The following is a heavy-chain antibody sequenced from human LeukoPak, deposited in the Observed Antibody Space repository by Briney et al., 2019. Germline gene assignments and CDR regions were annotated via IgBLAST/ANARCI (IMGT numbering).Heavy chain of an antibody. CDR3: ARHRGLHSWLNEPFDY. D-gene: IGHD1-1*01. CDR1: GYSISSGYY. J-gene: IGHJ4*02. V-gene: IGHV4-38-2*02. Sequence: SETLSLTCTVSGYSISSGYYWGWIRQPPGMGLEWIGSMYYSGTTYYNPSLKSRVTISADTSKNQFSLKLTSVTAADTAVYYCARHRGLHSWLNEPFDYWGQGTLVTVSS. CDR2: MYYSGTT.